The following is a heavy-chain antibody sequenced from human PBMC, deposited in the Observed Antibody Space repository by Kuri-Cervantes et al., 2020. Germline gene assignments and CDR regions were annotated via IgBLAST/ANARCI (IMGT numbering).Heavy chain of an antibody. CDR2: IYTSGST. J-gene: IGHJ1*01. V-gene: IGHV4-4*07. CDR1: GGSISSYY. CDR3: ASEGTRTNQYFQH. D-gene: IGHD1/OR15-1a*01. Sequence: SETLSLTCTVSGGSISSYYWSWIRQPAGKGLEWIGRIYTSGSTNYNPSLKSRVTISVDKSKNQFSLKLSSVTAADTAVYYCASEGTRTNQYFQHWGQGTLVTVSS.